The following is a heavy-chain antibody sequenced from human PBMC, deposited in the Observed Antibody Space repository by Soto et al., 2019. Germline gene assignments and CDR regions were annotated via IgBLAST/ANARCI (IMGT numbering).Heavy chain of an antibody. J-gene: IGHJ4*02. V-gene: IGHV4-31*03. D-gene: IGHD4-4*01. CDR2: IYYRGST. CDR3: ARDRRTGSYRGLFDS. Sequence: QVQLQESGPGLVKPSQTLSLTCTVSGGSINTGDYYWTWIRQHPGKDLEWIGYIYYRGSTFYNPSLKSRVTMSQDTSKNQFSLKVSSVTAADTAVYYCARDRRTGSYRGLFDSWGQGTLVTVSS. CDR1: GGSINTGDYY.